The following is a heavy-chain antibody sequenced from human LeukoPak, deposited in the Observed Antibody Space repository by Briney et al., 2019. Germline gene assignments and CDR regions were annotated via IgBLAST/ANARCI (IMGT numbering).Heavy chain of an antibody. V-gene: IGHV4-39*01. CDR3: ARRPYTSGWYYYFDY. CDR1: GGSISSSSYY. J-gene: IGHJ4*02. Sequence: NPSETLSLTCTVSGGSISSSSYYWGWIRQPPGKGLEWIGSIYYSGSTYYNPSLKSRVTISVDTSKNQFSLRLSSVTAADTAAYYCARRPYTSGWYYYFDYWGQGTLVTVSS. D-gene: IGHD6-19*01. CDR2: IYYSGST.